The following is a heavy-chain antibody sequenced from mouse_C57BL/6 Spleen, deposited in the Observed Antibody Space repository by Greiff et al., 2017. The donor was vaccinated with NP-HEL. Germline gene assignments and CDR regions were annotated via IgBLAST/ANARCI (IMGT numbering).Heavy chain of an antibody. V-gene: IGHV1-82*01. Sequence: VKLMESGPELVKPGASVKISCKASGYAFSSSWMNWVKQRPGKGLEWIGRIYPGDGDTNYNGKFKGKATLTADKSSSTAYMQLSSLTSEDSAVYCGERGRVYDGYPFAYWGQGTLVTVSA. CDR1: GYAFSSSW. CDR3: ERGRVYDGYPFAY. D-gene: IGHD2-3*01. J-gene: IGHJ3*01. CDR2: IYPGDGDT.